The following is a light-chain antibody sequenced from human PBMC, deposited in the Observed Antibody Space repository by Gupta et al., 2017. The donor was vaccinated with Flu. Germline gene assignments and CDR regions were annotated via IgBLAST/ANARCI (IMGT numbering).Light chain of an antibody. CDR2: DAS. V-gene: IGKV1-33*01. CDR1: QDISNY. J-gene: IGKJ4*01. Sequence: DIQMTQSPSSLSASVGDRVTITCQASQDISNYLNWYQQKPGKAPKLLIYDASNLETGVPSRFSGSGSGTDFTFTISSLQPEDIATYYCQQYGNLFALTFGGGTKVEIK. CDR3: QQYGNLFALT.